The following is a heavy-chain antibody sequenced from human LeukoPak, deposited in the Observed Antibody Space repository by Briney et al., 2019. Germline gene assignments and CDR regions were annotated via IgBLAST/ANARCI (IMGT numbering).Heavy chain of an antibody. CDR3: ARDRYYCSGGSCYLPDDY. CDR2: INAGNGNT. D-gene: IGHD2-15*01. Sequence: ASVKVSCKASGYTFTSYAMHWVRQAPGQRLEWMGWINAGNGNTKYSQKFQGRVTITRDTSASTAYMELSSLRSEDTAVYYCARDRYYCSGGSCYLPDDYWGQGTLVTVSS. J-gene: IGHJ4*02. V-gene: IGHV1-3*01. CDR1: GYTFTSYA.